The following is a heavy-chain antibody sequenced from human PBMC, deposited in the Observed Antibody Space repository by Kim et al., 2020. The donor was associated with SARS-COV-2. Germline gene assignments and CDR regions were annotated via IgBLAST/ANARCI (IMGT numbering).Heavy chain of an antibody. D-gene: IGHD3-9*01. CDR2: IWYDGSNK. V-gene: IGHV3-33*01. J-gene: IGHJ6*01. CDR3: ARLIRDFDWLRQNYFYY. CDR1: GFTFSSYG. Sequence: GGSLRLSCAASGFTFSSYGMHWVRQAPGKGLEWVAVIWYDGSNKYYADSVKGRFTISRDNSKNTLYLQMNSLRAEGTAVFYCARLIRDFDWLRQNYFYY.